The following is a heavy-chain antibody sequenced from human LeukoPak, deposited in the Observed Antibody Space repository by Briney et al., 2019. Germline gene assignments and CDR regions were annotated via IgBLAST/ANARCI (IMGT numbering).Heavy chain of an antibody. CDR3: ARTTEGYCRGRSCYSSYYYMDV. CDR2: MYINGST. J-gene: IGHJ6*03. D-gene: IGHD2-15*01. CDR1: GGSISSGSYY. V-gene: IGHV4-61*02. Sequence: KSSETLSLTCTVSGGSISSGSYYWSWIRQPAGKGLEWIGRMYINGSTNYNPSLKSRVTISVDTSKNQFSLKLSSVTAADTAVYYCARTTEGYCRGRSCYSSYYYMDVWGKGTTVTVSS.